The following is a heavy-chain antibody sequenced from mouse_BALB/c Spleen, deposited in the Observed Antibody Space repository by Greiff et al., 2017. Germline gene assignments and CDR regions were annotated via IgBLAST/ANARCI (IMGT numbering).Heavy chain of an antibody. Sequence: EVKLVESGGGLVKPGGSLKLSCAASGFTFSSYTMSWVRPTPEKRLEWVATISSGGSYTYYPDSVKGRFTISRDNAKNTLYLQMSSLKSEDTAMYYCTRDPTTVVHYYAMDYWGQGTSVTVSS. CDR2: ISSGGSYT. CDR3: TRDPTTVVHYYAMDY. CDR1: GFTFSSYT. D-gene: IGHD1-1*01. V-gene: IGHV5-6-4*01. J-gene: IGHJ4*01.